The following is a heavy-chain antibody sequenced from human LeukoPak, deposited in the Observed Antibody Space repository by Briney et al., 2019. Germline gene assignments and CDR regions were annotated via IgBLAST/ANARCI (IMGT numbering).Heavy chain of an antibody. J-gene: IGHJ4*02. CDR2: INHSGST. Sequence: TSETLSLTCAVYGGSFSGYYWSWIRQPPGKGLEWIGEINHSGSTNYNPSLKSRVTISVDTSKNQFSLKLSSVTAADTAVYYCARVTGYMIGDYFDYWGQGTLVTVSS. CDR1: GGSFSGYY. CDR3: ARVTGYMIGDYFDY. V-gene: IGHV4-34*01. D-gene: IGHD3-22*01.